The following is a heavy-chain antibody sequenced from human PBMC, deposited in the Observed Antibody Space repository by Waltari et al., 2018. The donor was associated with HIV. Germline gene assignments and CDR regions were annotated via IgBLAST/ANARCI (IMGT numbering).Heavy chain of an antibody. V-gene: IGHV4-4*02. D-gene: IGHD4-17*01. CDR2: MYHSGRT. J-gene: IGHJ5*02. CDR3: AKVLTGDYGSSWFDP. CDR1: GGSISSYHW. Sequence: QVQLQESGPGLVKPSETLSLTCAVSGGSISSYHWCSWVRQPPGKGLEWIGEMYHSGRTNYNPSLKSRVTISVDKSKNQFSLKLSSVTAADTAVYYCAKVLTGDYGSSWFDPWGQGTLVTVSS.